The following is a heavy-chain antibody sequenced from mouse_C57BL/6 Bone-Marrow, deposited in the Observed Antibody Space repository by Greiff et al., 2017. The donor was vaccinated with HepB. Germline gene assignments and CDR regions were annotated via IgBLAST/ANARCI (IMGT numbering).Heavy chain of an antibody. J-gene: IGHJ2*01. CDR1: GYTFTSYW. V-gene: IGHV1-64*01. Sequence: QVQLQQPGAELVKPGASVKLSCKASGYTFTSYWMHWVKQRPGQGLEWIGMIHPNSGSTNYNVKFKSKATLTVDKSSSTAYMQLSSLTSEDSAVYYCARERWYFDYWGQGTTLTVSS. CDR3: ARERWYFDY. CDR2: IHPNSGST. D-gene: IGHD1-1*02.